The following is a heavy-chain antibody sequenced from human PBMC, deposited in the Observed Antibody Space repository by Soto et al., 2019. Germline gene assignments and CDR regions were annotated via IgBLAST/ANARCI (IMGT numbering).Heavy chain of an antibody. Sequence: QVQLVQSGAEVKKPGSSVKVSCKASGGTFSSYAISCVRQAPGQGLEWMGGSIPISDTTNYAQKFQARVTIPAEESTSTAYREPSSLRSEDTAVYYCARSQGSSTSLEIYYYYYYGMDVWGQGTTVTVSS. J-gene: IGHJ6*02. CDR3: ARSQGSSTSLEIYYYYYYGMDV. CDR1: GGTFSSYA. V-gene: IGHV1-69*01. CDR2: SIPISDTT. D-gene: IGHD2-2*01.